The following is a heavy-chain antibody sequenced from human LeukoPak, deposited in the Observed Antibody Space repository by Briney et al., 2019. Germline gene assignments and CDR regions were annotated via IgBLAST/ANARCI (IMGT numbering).Heavy chain of an antibody. Sequence: PGGSLRLSCAASGFTFSSYAMSWVRQAPGKGLEWVSAISGSGGSTYYADSVKGRFTISRDNSKNTLYLQMNSLRAEDTAVYYCAKDGSLEWELQYYFDYWGQGTLVTVSS. D-gene: IGHD1-26*01. CDR3: AKDGSLEWELQYYFDY. V-gene: IGHV3-23*01. CDR1: GFTFSSYA. J-gene: IGHJ4*02. CDR2: ISGSGGST.